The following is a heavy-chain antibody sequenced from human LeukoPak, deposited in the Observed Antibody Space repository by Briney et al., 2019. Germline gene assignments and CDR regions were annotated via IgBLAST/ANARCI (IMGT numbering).Heavy chain of an antibody. CDR2: IYYSGST. CDR3: ARGVPNVLRYYYYMDV. V-gene: IGHV4-59*01. Sequence: SETLSLTCTVSGGSISSYYWSWIRQPPGKGLEWIGYIYYSGSTNYNPSLKSRVTISVDTSKNQFSLKLSSVTAADTAVYYCARGVPNVLRYYYYMDVWGKGTTVTVSS. CDR1: GGSISSYY. D-gene: IGHD3-3*01. J-gene: IGHJ6*03.